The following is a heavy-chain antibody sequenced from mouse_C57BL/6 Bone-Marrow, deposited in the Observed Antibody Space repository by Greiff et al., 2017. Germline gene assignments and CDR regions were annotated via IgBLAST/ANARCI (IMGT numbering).Heavy chain of an antibody. Sequence: QVQLQQSGAELARPGASVKLSCKASGYTFTSYGISWVKQRTGQGLEWIGEIYPRSGNTYYNEKFKGKATLTADKSSSTAYMGLRSLTSEDSAVYFCARSRWLPYAYWGQGTLVTVSA. CDR3: ARSRWLPYAY. D-gene: IGHD2-2*01. J-gene: IGHJ3*01. CDR1: GYTFTSYG. CDR2: IYPRSGNT. V-gene: IGHV1-81*01.